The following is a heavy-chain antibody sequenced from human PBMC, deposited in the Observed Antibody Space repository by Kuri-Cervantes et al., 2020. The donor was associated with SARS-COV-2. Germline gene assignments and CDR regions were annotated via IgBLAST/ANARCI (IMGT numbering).Heavy chain of an antibody. Sequence: GESLKISCAASGFTFSSYSMNWVRQAPGKGLEWVSSISRSSSYIYYADSVKGRFTISRDNSKNTLYLQVSSLRAEDSAVYYCAKHVRIVGASGGDYWGQGALVTVSS. CDR1: GFTFSSYS. CDR2: ISRSSSYI. D-gene: IGHD1-26*01. CDR3: AKHVRIVGASGGDY. J-gene: IGHJ4*02. V-gene: IGHV3-21*04.